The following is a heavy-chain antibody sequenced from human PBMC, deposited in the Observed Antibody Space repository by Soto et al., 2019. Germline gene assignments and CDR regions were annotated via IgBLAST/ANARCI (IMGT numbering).Heavy chain of an antibody. Sequence: SLTCAVYGGSFSGYYWSWIRQPPGKGLEWIGEINHSGSTNYNPSLKSRVTISVDTSKNQFSLKLSSVTAADTAVYYCARGRALYYDFWSGYYYFDYWGQGTLVTVSS. J-gene: IGHJ4*02. CDR2: INHSGST. D-gene: IGHD3-3*01. CDR3: ARGRALYYDFWSGYYYFDY. V-gene: IGHV4-34*01. CDR1: GGSFSGYY.